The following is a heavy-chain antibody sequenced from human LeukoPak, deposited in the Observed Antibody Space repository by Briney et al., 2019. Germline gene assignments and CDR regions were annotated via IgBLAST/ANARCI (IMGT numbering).Heavy chain of an antibody. V-gene: IGHV4-59*01. D-gene: IGHD3-10*01. CDR3: ARNNYGSGTPD. CDR2: VHFSGTT. Sequence: PSETLSLTCTVSSGSLTGYYWSWIRQPPGRGLEWIGYVHFSGTTSFNPSLKSRVTISVDTSKNQFSLRLSSVTAADTAVYYCARNNYGSGTPDWGQGTLVTVSS. J-gene: IGHJ4*02. CDR1: SGSLTGYY.